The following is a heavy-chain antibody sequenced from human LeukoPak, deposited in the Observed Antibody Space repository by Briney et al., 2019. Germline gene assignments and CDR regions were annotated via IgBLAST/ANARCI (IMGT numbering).Heavy chain of an antibody. CDR1: GGSVSSGSYY. V-gene: IGHV4-61*01. Sequence: SETLSLTCTVSGGSVSSGSYYGIWIRQPPGKGLEWIGYIYYSGSTNYNPSLKSRVTISVDTSKNQFSLKLSSVTAADTAVYYCARTRPPRWVGGYFDYWGQGTLVTVSS. J-gene: IGHJ4*02. D-gene: IGHD1-26*01. CDR2: IYYSGST. CDR3: ARTRPPRWVGGYFDY.